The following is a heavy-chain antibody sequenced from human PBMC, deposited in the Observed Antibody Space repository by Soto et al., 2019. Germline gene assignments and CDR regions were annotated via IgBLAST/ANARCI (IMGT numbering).Heavy chain of an antibody. CDR2: VWYDGASK. J-gene: IGHJ4*02. D-gene: IGHD2-2*01. Sequence: QVQLVESGGGVVQPGRSLRLSCATSGFTFSNYGLHWVRQAPGKGLEWVAVVWYDGASKYYADSVKGRFTISRDNSKNTLYLQMDSLRVEDTAVYYCAGRCEGTNCLGHFDYWGQGTLVTVSS. CDR3: AGRCEGTNCLGHFDY. V-gene: IGHV3-33*01. CDR1: GFTFSNYG.